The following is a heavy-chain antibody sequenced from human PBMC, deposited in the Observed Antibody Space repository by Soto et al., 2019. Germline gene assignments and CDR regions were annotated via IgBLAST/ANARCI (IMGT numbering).Heavy chain of an antibody. Sequence: PGGSLRLSCAASGFSLNNFAMTWVRQAPGKGLEWVSGMTSSGDKTYYADSVKGRFIISRDNSKNMLYLQMNSLRVEDAAVYYCTKDRVPDGIYSFDYWGQGALVTVSS. CDR3: TKDRVPDGIYSFDY. D-gene: IGHD2-15*01. CDR2: MTSSGDKT. CDR1: GFSLNNFA. V-gene: IGHV3-23*01. J-gene: IGHJ4*02.